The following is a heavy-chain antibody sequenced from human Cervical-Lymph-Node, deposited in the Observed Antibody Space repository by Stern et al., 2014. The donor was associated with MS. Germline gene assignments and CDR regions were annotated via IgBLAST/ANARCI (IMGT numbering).Heavy chain of an antibody. CDR1: GYTFTSCG. CDR3: ARGLLGSENALDI. V-gene: IGHV1-18*01. Sequence: VQLVQSGAEVKKPGASVKVSCKASGYTFTSCGISCVRQAPGKGLEWMGWSSAYNGNTNYARKLKGRVTMTTDTSTSTAYMELRSLRSDDTAVYYCARGLLGSENALDIWGQGTMVTVSS. J-gene: IGHJ3*02. D-gene: IGHD2-15*01. CDR2: SSAYNGNT.